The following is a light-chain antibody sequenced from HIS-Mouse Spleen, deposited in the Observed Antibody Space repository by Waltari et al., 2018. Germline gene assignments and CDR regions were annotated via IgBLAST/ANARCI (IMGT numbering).Light chain of an antibody. CDR3: QQSYSTPIT. CDR1: QGISSY. V-gene: IGKV1-8*01. CDR2: AAS. Sequence: AIRMTQSPSSLSASTGDRVTITCRASQGISSYLTWYQQKPGKAPKLLIYAASTLQSVVPSRFSGSGSGTDFTLTISCLQSEDFATYYCQQSYSTPITFGQGTRLEIK. J-gene: IGKJ5*01.